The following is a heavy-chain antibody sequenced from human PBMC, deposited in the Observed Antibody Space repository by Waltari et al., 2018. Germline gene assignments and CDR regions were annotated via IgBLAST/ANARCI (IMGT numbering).Heavy chain of an antibody. CDR1: GFSLSTSGVG. CDR2: IFWNDDK. Sequence: QITLKESGPTLVKPTQTLTLTCTFSGFSLSTSGVGVGWIRQPPGKALELLALIFWNDDKRHSPSMESRLTITKDTATNHVVHTMTNMDPVDTATCYGAHSPTEYYYVRRGYPFDYWGQGTLVTVSS. D-gene: IGHD3-22*01. V-gene: IGHV2-5*01. J-gene: IGHJ4*02. CDR3: AHSPTEYYYVRRGYPFDY.